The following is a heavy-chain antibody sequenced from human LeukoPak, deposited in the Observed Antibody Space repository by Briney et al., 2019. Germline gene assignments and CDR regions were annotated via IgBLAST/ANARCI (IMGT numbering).Heavy chain of an antibody. CDR2: ISAYNGNT. V-gene: IGHV1-18*01. J-gene: IGHJ4*02. CDR3: AKSRSGSANWALQIFDN. D-gene: IGHD1-1*01. Sequence: GASVKVSCKASGYTFTSYGISWVRQAPGQGLEWMGWISAYNGNTNYAQKLQGRVTMTTDTSTSTAYMELSSLRAEDTAVYFCAKSRSGSANWALQIFDNWGQGTLVTVSS. CDR1: GYTFTSYG.